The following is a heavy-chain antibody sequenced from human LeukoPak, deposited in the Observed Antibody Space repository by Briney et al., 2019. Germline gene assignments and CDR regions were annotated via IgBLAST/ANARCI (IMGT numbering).Heavy chain of an antibody. V-gene: IGHV4-4*09. CDR2: IYTSGST. J-gene: IGHJ3*02. Sequence: SETLPLTCTVSGGSISSYYWSWIRQPPGKGLEWIGYIYTSGSTNYNPSLKSRVTISVDTSKNQFSLKLSSVAAADTAVYYCASLDAFDIWGQGTMVTVSS. CDR3: ASLDAFDI. CDR1: GGSISSYY.